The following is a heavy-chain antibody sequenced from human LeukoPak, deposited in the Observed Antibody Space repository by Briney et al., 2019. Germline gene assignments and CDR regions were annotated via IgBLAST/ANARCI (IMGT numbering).Heavy chain of an antibody. Sequence: SETLSLTCAVYGGSFSGYYWSWIRQPPGKGLEWIGEINHSGSTNYNPSLKSRVTISVDTSKNQFSLKLSSVTAAATAVYYCARARSGYSNFDYWGQGTLVTVSS. D-gene: IGHD3-22*01. CDR1: GGSFSGYY. J-gene: IGHJ4*02. CDR3: ARARSGYSNFDY. V-gene: IGHV4-34*01. CDR2: INHSGST.